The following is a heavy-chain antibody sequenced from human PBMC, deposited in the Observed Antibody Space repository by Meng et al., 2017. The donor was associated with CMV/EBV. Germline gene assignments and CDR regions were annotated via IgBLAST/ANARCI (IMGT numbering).Heavy chain of an antibody. CDR1: GIPFSNAL. J-gene: IGHJ4*02. CDR3: TGIAAG. V-gene: IGHV3-15*01. CDR2: IKSKTGGGTT. D-gene: IGHD6-13*01. Sequence: EVRLVVCGGSVGRPWGCLRLSWAGLGIPFSNALMSWVRQAAGKGLEWVGRIKSKTGGGTTDYAATVKGRFTITRDDSKNTLYLQMNSLKTEDTAVYYCTGIAAGWGQGTLVTVSS.